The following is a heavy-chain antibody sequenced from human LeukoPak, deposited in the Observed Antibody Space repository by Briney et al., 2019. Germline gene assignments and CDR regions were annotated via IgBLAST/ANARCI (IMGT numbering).Heavy chain of an antibody. V-gene: IGHV4-39*07. J-gene: IGHJ2*01. CDR3: ARVSSSWYQDWYFDL. D-gene: IGHD6-13*01. Sequence: SETLSLTCTVSGDSISSNSYYWGWIRQPPGKGLEWIGSIYYSGSTYYTPSLKSRVTMSVDASKNQFSLKLSSVTAADTAVYYCARVSSSWYQDWYFDLWGRGTLVTVSS. CDR1: GDSISSNSYY. CDR2: IYYSGST.